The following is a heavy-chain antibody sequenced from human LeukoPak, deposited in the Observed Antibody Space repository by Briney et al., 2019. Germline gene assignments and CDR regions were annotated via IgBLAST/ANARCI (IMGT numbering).Heavy chain of an antibody. CDR1: GGSFSGYY. CDR3: ARARGYSYGSEFDH. Sequence: PSETLSLTCAIYGGSFSGYYWSWIRQPPGKGREWIGEINHSGSTNYNPSLKSRVSISIDTSKNQFSLRLSSVTAAETAVYYCARARGYSYGSEFDHWGQGTLVTVSS. J-gene: IGHJ4*02. V-gene: IGHV4-34*01. D-gene: IGHD5-18*01. CDR2: INHSGST.